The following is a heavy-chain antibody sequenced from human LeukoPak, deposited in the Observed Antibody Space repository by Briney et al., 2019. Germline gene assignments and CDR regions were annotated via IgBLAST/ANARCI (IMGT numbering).Heavy chain of an antibody. V-gene: IGHV4-59*01. CDR2: IYYSGST. CDR3: ARDSSGYYPTFDY. D-gene: IGHD3-22*01. CDR1: GGSISSYY. Sequence: SETLFLTCTVSGGSISSYYWSWIRQPPGKGLEWIGYIYYSGSTNYNPSLKSRVTISVDTSKNQFSLKLSSVTAADTAVYYCARDSSGYYPTFDYWGQGTLVTVSS. J-gene: IGHJ4*02.